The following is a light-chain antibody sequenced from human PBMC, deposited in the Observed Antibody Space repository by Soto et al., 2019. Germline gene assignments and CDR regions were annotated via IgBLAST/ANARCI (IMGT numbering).Light chain of an antibody. Sequence: DIQLTQSPSFLSASVGDRVTITCRASQGIRSYLAWYQQRPGKAPELLIYGASTLRPGGASRFSGFGSGTEFTLTISSLQPEDFATYHCQQLQRTPFTFGPGTTVDV. CDR3: QQLQRTPFT. CDR2: GAS. J-gene: IGKJ3*01. CDR1: QGIRSY. V-gene: IGKV1-9*01.